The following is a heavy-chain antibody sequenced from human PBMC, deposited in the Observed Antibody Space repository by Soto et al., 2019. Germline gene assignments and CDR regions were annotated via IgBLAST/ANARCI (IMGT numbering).Heavy chain of an antibody. J-gene: IGHJ5*02. CDR2: IYYSGST. D-gene: IGHD3-22*01. CDR1: GGSISSYY. CDR3: ARDDSSGYNNWFDP. Sequence: SETLSLTCTVSGGSISSYYWSWIRQPPGKGLEWIGYIYYSGSTNYNPSLKSRVTISVDTSKNQFSLKLSSVTAEDTAVYYCARDDSSGYNNWFDPWGQGTLVTVSS. V-gene: IGHV4-59*13.